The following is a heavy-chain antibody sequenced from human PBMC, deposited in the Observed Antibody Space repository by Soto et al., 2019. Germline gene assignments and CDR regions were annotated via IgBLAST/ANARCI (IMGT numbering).Heavy chain of an antibody. CDR1: EFTLRTYG. CDR3: AKAHLPGGGYLMAF. Sequence: QVELVESGGGVVQPGRSLRLSCAVSEFTLRTYGIHWVRQAPGKGLEWVALISYDGSDKYYADSVKGRFTVSRDTSKNILYLQMNALRPEDTALYYCAKAHLPGGGYLMAFWGQGTLVTVSS. J-gene: IGHJ4*02. V-gene: IGHV3-30*18. D-gene: IGHD2-8*02. CDR2: ISYDGSDK.